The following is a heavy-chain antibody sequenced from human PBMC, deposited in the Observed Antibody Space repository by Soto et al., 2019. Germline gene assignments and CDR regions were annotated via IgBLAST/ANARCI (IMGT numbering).Heavy chain of an antibody. D-gene: IGHD5-18*01. CDR3: ARGAYTAMAQLFDY. CDR2: IYYSGST. CDR1: GGSISSGGYY. Sequence: QVQLQESGPGLVKPSQTLSLTCTVSGGSISSGGYYWSWIRQHPGKGLEWIGYIYYSGSTYYNPSLKSRVTMSVDTSKNQFSLKLSSVTAADTAVDYCARGAYTAMAQLFDYWGQGTLVTVSS. V-gene: IGHV4-31*03. J-gene: IGHJ4*02.